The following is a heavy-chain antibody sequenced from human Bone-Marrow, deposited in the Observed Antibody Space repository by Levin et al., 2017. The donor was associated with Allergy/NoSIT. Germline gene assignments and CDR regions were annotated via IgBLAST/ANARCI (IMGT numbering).Heavy chain of an antibody. J-gene: IGHJ4*02. CDR1: GSTFTDYY. D-gene: IGHD6-13*01. CDR3: ARGGASSNDY. CDR2: IDPTRGDT. V-gene: IGHV1-2*02. Sequence: GESLKISCPVSGSTFTDYYIHWIRQTPGQGLEWIGWIDPTRGDTKFAEKFHARVVLTMNSSISTAYMELGRLRFDDTALYYCARGGASSNDYWGQGTLVTVSS.